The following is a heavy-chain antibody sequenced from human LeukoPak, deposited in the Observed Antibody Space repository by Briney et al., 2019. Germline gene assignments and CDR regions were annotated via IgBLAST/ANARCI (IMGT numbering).Heavy chain of an antibody. CDR3: AKVVEYQLLWGFDP. CDR2: IWHDGSNK. V-gene: IGHV3-33*06. CDR1: GFTFSSYG. Sequence: GGSLRLSCAASGFTFSSYGMHWVRQAPGKGLEWVAVIWHDGSNKYYADSVKGRFTISRDNSKNTLYLQMNSLRAEDTAVYYCAKVVEYQLLWGFDPWGQGTLVTVSS. D-gene: IGHD2-2*01. J-gene: IGHJ5*02.